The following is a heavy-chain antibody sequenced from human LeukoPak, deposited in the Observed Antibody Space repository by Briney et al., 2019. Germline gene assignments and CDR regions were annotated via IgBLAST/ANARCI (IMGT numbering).Heavy chain of an antibody. D-gene: IGHD5-24*01. V-gene: IGHV3-7*01. CDR2: IKQDGSEK. CDR1: GFTFSSYW. CDR3: ARARGDGYQWYFDL. Sequence: GGSLRLSCAASGFTFSSYWMNWVRQAPGKGLEWVANIKQDGSEKNYVDFVEGRFTISRDNAKNSLDLQMNSLRAEDTAMYYCARARGDGYQWYFDLWGRGTLVTVSS. J-gene: IGHJ2*01.